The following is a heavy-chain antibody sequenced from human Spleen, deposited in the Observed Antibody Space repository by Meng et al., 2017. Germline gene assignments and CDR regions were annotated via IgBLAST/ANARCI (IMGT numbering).Heavy chain of an antibody. J-gene: IGHJ4*02. Sequence: QVQLQQGGAGLLKPSETLSLTCAVYGGSFSGYYWSWIRQPPGKGLEWIGEINHSGSTNYNPSLKSRVTISVDTSKNQFSLKLSSVTAADTAVYYCARKGLGLGFDYWGQGTLVTVSS. CDR1: GGSFSGYY. D-gene: IGHD6-19*01. V-gene: IGHV4-34*01. CDR3: ARKGLGLGFDY. CDR2: INHSGST.